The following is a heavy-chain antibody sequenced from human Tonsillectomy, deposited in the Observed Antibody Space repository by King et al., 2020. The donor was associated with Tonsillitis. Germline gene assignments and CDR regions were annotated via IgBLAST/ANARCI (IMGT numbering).Heavy chain of an antibody. V-gene: IGHV3-21*01. CDR3: ASSGYYYYGMGV. Sequence: VQLVESGGGLVKPGGSLRLSCAASGFTFSDYSVNWVRQAPGKGLEWVSFISSSSSYIYYADSVKGRFPISRDNAKNSLYLQVNSLRAVDTAVYSCASSGYYYYGMGVWGQGTTVTVSS. CDR2: ISSSSSYI. J-gene: IGHJ6*02. CDR1: GFTFSDYS.